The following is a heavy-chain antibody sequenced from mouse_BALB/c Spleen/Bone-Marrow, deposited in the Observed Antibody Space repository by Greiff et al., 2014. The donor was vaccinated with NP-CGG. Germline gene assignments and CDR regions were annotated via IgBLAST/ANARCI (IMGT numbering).Heavy chain of an antibody. V-gene: IGHV1-7*01. Sequence: VQLQQSGAELAKPGASVKMSCKASGYTFTSYWMHWVKQRPGQGLEWIGYINPSTGYTEYNQKFKDKATLTADKSSSTAYMQLNSLTSEDSAVYYCARDYRYDGFAYWGQGTLVTVSA. CDR1: GYTFTSYW. CDR2: INPSTGYT. D-gene: IGHD2-14*01. CDR3: ARDYRYDGFAY. J-gene: IGHJ3*01.